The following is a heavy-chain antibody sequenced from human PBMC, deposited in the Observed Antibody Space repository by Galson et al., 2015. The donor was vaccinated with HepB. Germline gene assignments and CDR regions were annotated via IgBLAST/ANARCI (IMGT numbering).Heavy chain of an antibody. V-gene: IGHV3-15*07. Sequence: SLRLSCAASDFTFNNAWMNWVRQAPGKGLEWVGRIKSNIDGGTTDYAAPVKGRFTISRDDSKNTLYLQMNSLKTEDTAVYYCVTSVLRPNDYWGQGTLVTVSS. CDR2: IKSNIDGGTT. J-gene: IGHJ4*02. D-gene: IGHD3-3*01. CDR1: DFTFNNAW. CDR3: VTSVLRPNDY.